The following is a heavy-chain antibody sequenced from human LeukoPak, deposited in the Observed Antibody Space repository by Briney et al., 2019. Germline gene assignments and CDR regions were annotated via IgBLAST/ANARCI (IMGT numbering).Heavy chain of an antibody. CDR1: GYTFTGYY. J-gene: IGHJ3*02. Sequence: ASVKVSCKASGYTFTGYYMHWVRQAPGQGLEWMGWINPNSGGTNYAQKFQGRVTMTRDTSISTAYMELSRLRSDDTAVYYCARVQYSSSLPAFDIWGQGTMVTVSS. V-gene: IGHV1-2*02. CDR3: ARVQYSSSLPAFDI. CDR2: INPNSGGT. D-gene: IGHD6-13*01.